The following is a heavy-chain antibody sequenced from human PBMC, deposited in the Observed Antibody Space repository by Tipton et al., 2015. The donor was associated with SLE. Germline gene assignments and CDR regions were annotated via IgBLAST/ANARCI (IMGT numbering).Heavy chain of an antibody. Sequence: QVQLVQSGAEVKKPGASVKVSCKASGYTFTSFDINWVRQATGQGLEWMGWMNPNSGNTAYAQKFQGRVTMTSDTSTSTAYMELRSLRSDDTAIYYCARVRVDTAMGVFDFWGQGTLVTVSS. J-gene: IGHJ4*02. D-gene: IGHD5-18*01. CDR1: GYTFTSFD. CDR3: ARVRVDTAMGVFDF. V-gene: IGHV1-8*01. CDR2: MNPNSGNT.